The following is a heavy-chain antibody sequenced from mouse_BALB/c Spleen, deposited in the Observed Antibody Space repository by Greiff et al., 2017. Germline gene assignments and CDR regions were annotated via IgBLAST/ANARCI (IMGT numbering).Heavy chain of an antibody. J-gene: IGHJ4*01. CDR3: GGDDGSSCDAMDY. CDR2: ISAGGSYT. V-gene: IGHV5-4*02. D-gene: IGHD1-1*01. Sequence: DVHLVESGAGLVKPGGSLKLSCAASGFTFSDYYMYWVRQTPEKRLEWVATISAGGSYTYYPDSVKGRCTISRDTAKNNLYLQMSSLKSEDTAMYYCGGDDGSSCDAMDYWGQGTSVTVSA. CDR1: GFTFSDYY.